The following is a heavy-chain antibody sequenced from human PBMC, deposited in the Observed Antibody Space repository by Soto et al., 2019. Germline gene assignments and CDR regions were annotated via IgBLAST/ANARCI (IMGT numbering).Heavy chain of an antibody. Sequence: GASVKVSCKASGGTFSSYAISWVRQAPGQGLEWMGGIIPIFGTANYAQKFQGRVTITADKSTSTAYMELSSLRSEDTAVYYCARVGGEYYDYVWGSYPNNSQVTTPFDYWGQGTLVPVSS. CDR2: IIPIFGTA. CDR1: GGTFSSYA. D-gene: IGHD3-16*01. CDR3: ARVGGEYYDYVWGSYPNNSQVTTPFDY. J-gene: IGHJ4*02. V-gene: IGHV1-69*06.